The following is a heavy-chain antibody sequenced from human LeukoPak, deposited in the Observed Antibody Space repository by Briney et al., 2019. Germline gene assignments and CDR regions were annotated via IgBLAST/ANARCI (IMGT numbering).Heavy chain of an antibody. CDR2: INQDGSVK. CDR1: GFTFSSYW. CDR3: ARIGYSSSSNQY. D-gene: IGHD6-6*01. V-gene: IGHV3-7*01. J-gene: IGHJ4*02. Sequence: GGSLRLSCVASGFTFSSYWMSWVRQAPGKGLEWVANINQDGSVKYYLDSIKGRFTISRDNAKNSLYLQINSLRVEDTAVFYCARIGYSSSSNQYWGQGTLVTVSS.